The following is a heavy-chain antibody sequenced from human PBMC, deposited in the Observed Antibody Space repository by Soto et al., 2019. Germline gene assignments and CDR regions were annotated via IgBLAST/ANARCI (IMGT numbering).Heavy chain of an antibody. D-gene: IGHD3-10*01. CDR1: GFSLSTSGVG. V-gene: IGHV2-5*02. CDR3: AHSRPYLSMVRGVIGDYFDY. CDR2: IYWDDDK. Sequence: QITLKESGPPLVNPTQTLTLTCTFSGFSLSTSGVGVGWIRQPPGKALEWLALIYWDDDKRYSPSLKSRLTMTNDTSKNQLVLTMTNMDPVDTATNFCAHSRPYLSMVRGVIGDYFDYWGRGTLVTVSS. J-gene: IGHJ4*02.